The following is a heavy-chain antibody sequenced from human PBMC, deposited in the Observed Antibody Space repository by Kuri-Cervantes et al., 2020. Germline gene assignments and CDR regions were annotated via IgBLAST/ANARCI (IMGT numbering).Heavy chain of an antibody. CDR3: ARGDWLLYYFDY. D-gene: IGHD3/OR15-3a*01. V-gene: IGHV3-30-3*01. Sequence: GESLKISCAASGFTFSSYAMHWVRQAPGKGLEWVAVISYDGSNKYYADSVKGRFTISRDNSKNTLYLRMNSLRAEDTAVYYCARGDWLLYYFDYWGQGTLVTVSS. CDR2: ISYDGSNK. J-gene: IGHJ4*02. CDR1: GFTFSSYA.